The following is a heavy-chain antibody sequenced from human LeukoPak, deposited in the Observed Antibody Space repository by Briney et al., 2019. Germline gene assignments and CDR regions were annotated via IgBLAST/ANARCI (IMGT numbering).Heavy chain of an antibody. CDR2: INTNTGNP. CDR1: GYTFTSYA. Sequence: ASVKVSCKASGYTFTSYAMNWVRQAPGQGLEWMGWINTNTGNPTYAQGFTGRFVFSLDTSVSTAYLQISSLKAEDTAVYYCARLGHCSGGTCYLLGAKTDYWGQGTLVTVSS. D-gene: IGHD2-15*01. J-gene: IGHJ4*02. V-gene: IGHV7-4-1*02. CDR3: ARLGHCSGGTCYLLGAKTDY.